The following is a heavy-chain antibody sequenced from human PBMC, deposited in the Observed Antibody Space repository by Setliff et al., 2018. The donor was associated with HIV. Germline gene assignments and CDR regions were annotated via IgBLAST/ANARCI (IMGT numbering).Heavy chain of an antibody. CDR1: GYSFTSYW. D-gene: IGHD3-22*01. J-gene: IGHJ3*01. V-gene: IGHV5-51*01. CDR2: IHPIDSDV. CDR3: ARVGDTSGYYFYIFDL. Sequence: GESLTISCQGSGYSFTSYWIGWVRQMPGKGLEWMGLIHPIDSDVRYSPSFQGQVTMSADKSINTAYLQWGSLKASDSAMYYCARVGDTSGYYFYIFDLWGQGTMVTVS.